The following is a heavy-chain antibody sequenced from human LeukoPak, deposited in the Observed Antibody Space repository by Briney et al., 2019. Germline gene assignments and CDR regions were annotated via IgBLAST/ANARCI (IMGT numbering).Heavy chain of an antibody. D-gene: IGHD5-12*01. CDR3: ARDGPRSGYDLGHFDN. Sequence: SETLSLTCTVSGGSISSGSYSWSWIRQPAGKGLEWIGRIYSTGRSDYNPSLKSRITMSVDTSKNQFSLKLSSVTAADTAVYYCARDGPRSGYDLGHFDNLGQGTLVTASS. J-gene: IGHJ4*02. V-gene: IGHV4-61*02. CDR1: GGSISSGSYS. CDR2: IYSTGRS.